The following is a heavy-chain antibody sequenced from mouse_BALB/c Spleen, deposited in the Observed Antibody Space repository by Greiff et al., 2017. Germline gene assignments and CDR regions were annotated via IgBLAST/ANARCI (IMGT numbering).Heavy chain of an antibody. CDR3: ARGGWHYAMDD. V-gene: IGHV7-3*02. CDR1: GFTFTDYY. D-gene: IGHD2-3*01. J-gene: IGHJ4*01. CDR2: IRNKANGYTT. Sequence: EVKFVESGGGLVQPGGSLRLSCAPSGFTFTDYYMSWVRQPPGKALEWLGFIRNKANGYTTEYSASVKGRFTISRDNSQSILYLQMNTLRAEDSATYYCARGGWHYAMDDWGQGTSVTVSS.